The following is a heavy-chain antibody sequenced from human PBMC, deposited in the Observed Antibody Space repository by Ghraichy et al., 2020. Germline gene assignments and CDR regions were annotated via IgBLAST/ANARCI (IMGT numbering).Heavy chain of an antibody. CDR2: IRYDGSNK. V-gene: IGHV3-30*02. CDR3: AKTLGRLVGATSGIDY. Sequence: GGSLRLSCAASGFTFSSYGMHWVRQAPGKGLEWVAFIRYDGSNKYYADSVKGRFTISRDNSKNTLYLQMNSLRAEDTAVYYCAKTLGRLVGATSGIDYWGQGTLVTVSS. D-gene: IGHD1-26*01. CDR1: GFTFSSYG. J-gene: IGHJ4*02.